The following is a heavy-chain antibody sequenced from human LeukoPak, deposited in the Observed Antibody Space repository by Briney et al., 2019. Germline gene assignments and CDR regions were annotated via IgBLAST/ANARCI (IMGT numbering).Heavy chain of an antibody. CDR1: GYTFTGYY. J-gene: IGHJ3*02. CDR3: ARDAYDDYTSGAFDI. V-gene: IGHV1-2*02. Sequence: ASVKVSCKASGYTFTGYYMHWVRQAPGQGPEWMGWINPNSGGTNYAQKFQGRVTMTRDTSISTAYMELSRLRSDDTAVYYCARDAYDDYTSGAFDIWGQGTMVTVSS. CDR2: INPNSGGT. D-gene: IGHD4-17*01.